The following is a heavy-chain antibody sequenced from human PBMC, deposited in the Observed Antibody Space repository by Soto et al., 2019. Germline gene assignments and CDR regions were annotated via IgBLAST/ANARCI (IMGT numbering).Heavy chain of an antibody. D-gene: IGHD3-10*01. CDR2: IHHGGST. V-gene: IGHV4-4*02. CDR1: GDSITSMNW. CDR3: ARYDYGSGDDYNIDY. Sequence: SETLSLTCAVSGDSITSMNWWSWLRQSPGKGLEWIGEIHHGGSTNYNPSLMSRVTISVDKSQNQFSLRLTSVTAADTAVYYCARYDYGSGDDYNIDYWGQGTLVTVSS. J-gene: IGHJ4*02.